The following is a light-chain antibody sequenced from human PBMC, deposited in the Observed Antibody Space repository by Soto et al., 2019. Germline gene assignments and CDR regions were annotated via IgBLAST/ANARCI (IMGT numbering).Light chain of an antibody. CDR2: GIS. Sequence: SRLTSSLRDRFTLTSLASQSFSTYLAWYQQKPGKVPKLLISGISTLQSGVPSRFSGSGYGTEFTLTICYLQPEDVATYYCQKAKTVTHRFG. V-gene: IGKV1-27*01. J-gene: IGKJ2*03. CDR3: QKAKTVTHR. CDR1: QSFSTY.